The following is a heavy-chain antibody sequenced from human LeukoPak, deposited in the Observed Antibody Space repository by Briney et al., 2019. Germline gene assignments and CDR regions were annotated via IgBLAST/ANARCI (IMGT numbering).Heavy chain of an antibody. CDR3: ARERRWSPPYYYMDV. D-gene: IGHD4-23*01. CDR2: IYYSGST. Sequence: SETLSLTCTVSGGSISSYYWNWIRQPPGRGLEWIGYIYYSGSTNYNPSLKSRVTISVDTSKNQFSLKLSSVTAADTAVYYCARERRWSPPYYYMDVWGKGTTVTVSS. V-gene: IGHV4-59*01. J-gene: IGHJ6*03. CDR1: GGSISSYY.